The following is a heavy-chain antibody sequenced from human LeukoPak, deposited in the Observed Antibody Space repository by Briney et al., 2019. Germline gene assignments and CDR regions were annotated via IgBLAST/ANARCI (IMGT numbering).Heavy chain of an antibody. D-gene: IGHD5-12*01. J-gene: IGHJ4*02. V-gene: IGHV3-7*01. CDR1: EFTFSSYW. Sequence: GGSLRLSCAASEFTFSSYWMTWVRQAPGKGLEWVANIKRDGSEEYYVDSVKGRFTISRDNAKNSLYLQMNSLRVEDTAVYCCARFAILPTMMAVDYWGQGTPVTASS. CDR3: ARFAILPTMMAVDY. CDR2: IKRDGSEE.